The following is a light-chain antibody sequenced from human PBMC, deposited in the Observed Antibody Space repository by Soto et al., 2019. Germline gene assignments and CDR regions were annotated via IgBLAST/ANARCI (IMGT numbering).Light chain of an antibody. J-gene: IGLJ1*01. Sequence: QSVLTQPASVSGSPGQSITISCTGTSSDDGGYNYVSWYQQQSGKAPKLIIHEVSYRPSGASNRFSGSKCGNTASLTISGHHAEDEADYYCDSYSSSSPYVFGIGTKLTVL. CDR3: DSYSSSSPYV. CDR1: SSDDGGYNY. CDR2: EVS. V-gene: IGLV2-14*01.